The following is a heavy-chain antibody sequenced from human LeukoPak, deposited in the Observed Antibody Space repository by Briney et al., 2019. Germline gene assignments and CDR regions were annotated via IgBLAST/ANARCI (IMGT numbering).Heavy chain of an antibody. CDR3: ARRVTIFGVVGYWFDP. CDR1: GYTFTSYD. V-gene: IGHV1-8*02. CDR2: INANNGDT. J-gene: IGHJ5*02. Sequence: ASVKVSCKASGYTFTSYDINWVRQATGQGLEWMGWINANNGDTNYAQKFQGRVTMTRDTSTSTVYMELSSLRSEDTAVYYCARRVTIFGVVGYWFDPWGQGTLVTVSS. D-gene: IGHD3-3*01.